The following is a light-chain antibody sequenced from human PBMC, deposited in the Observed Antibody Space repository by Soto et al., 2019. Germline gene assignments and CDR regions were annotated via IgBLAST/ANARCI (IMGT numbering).Light chain of an antibody. V-gene: IGKV1-8*01. CDR1: QGISSY. J-gene: IGKJ2*01. CDR2: AAS. CDR3: LQYVSRYT. Sequence: AIRMTQSPSSLSASTGDRVTITFRASQGISSYLAWYQQKPGKAPKLLIYAASSLQSGVPSRFSGSGSGTEFTLTISSLQPDDFASYYCLQYVSRYTLGQGTKVDIK.